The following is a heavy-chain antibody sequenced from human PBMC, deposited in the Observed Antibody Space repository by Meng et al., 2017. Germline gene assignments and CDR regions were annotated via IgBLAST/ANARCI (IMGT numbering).Heavy chain of an antibody. Sequence: VRMVESGGGLVQPGVSLRLSCAASGCTFSSYWMHWVRQAPGKGLVWVSRINSDGSSTSYADSVKGRFTISRDNAKNTLYLQMNSLRAEDTAVYYCARVPDWGSGWSLPSDYWGQGTLVTVSS. CDR2: INSDGSST. D-gene: IGHD6-19*01. J-gene: IGHJ4*02. V-gene: IGHV3-74*02. CDR3: ARVPDWGSGWSLPSDY. CDR1: GCTFSSYW.